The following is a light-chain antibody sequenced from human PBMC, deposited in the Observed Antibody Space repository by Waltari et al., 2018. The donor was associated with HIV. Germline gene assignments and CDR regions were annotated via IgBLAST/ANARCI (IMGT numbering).Light chain of an antibody. Sequence: QSVLTQPPSVSGAPGQRVTISCPGSSTNIGAGYDVRWYQQLPGTAPKLLINGNINRPSGVSDRFSDFKSGTSASLAITGLQTEDEADYYCQSYDVSLSGSIFGGGTKLTVL. J-gene: IGLJ2*01. CDR2: GNI. V-gene: IGLV1-40*01. CDR3: QSYDVSLSGSI. CDR1: STNIGAGYD.